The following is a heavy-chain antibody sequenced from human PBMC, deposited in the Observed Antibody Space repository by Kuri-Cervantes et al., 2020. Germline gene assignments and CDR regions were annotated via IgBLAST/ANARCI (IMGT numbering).Heavy chain of an antibody. V-gene: IGHV4-34*01. CDR3: APTRWTYLCSSASCPSEY. CDR1: GGSFSGYY. Sequence: GSLRLSCPVYGGSFSGYYWSWIRQPPGKGREWIGEINYSGSTNYNPSLKSRVTISVDTSKNQFSLKLSSVTAADTAVYYCAPTRWTYLCSSASCPSEYWGQGTLVTVSS. CDR2: INYSGST. J-gene: IGHJ4*02. D-gene: IGHD2-2*01.